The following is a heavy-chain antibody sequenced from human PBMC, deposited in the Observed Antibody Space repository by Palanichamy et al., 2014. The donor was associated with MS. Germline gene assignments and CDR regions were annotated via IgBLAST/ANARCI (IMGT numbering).Heavy chain of an antibody. CDR3: ARSLGYCSSTSCYEDWFDP. CDR1: GYSFTSYW. J-gene: IGHJ5*02. D-gene: IGHD2-2*01. V-gene: IGHV5-51*01. Sequence: EVQLVQSGAEGEKARESPKISCKGSGYSFTSYWIGWVRQMPGKGLEWMGIIYPGDSDTRYSPSFQGQVTISAGKSISTAYLQWSSLKASDTAMYYCARSLGYCSSTSCYEDWFDPWGQGTLVTASS. CDR2: IYPGDSDT.